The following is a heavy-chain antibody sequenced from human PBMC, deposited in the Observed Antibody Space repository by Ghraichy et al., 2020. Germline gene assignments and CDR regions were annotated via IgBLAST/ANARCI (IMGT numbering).Heavy chain of an antibody. D-gene: IGHD3-10*01. J-gene: IGHJ3*02. Sequence: GGSLRLSCAASGFTFSSYSMNWVRQAPGKGLEWVSSISSSSSYIYYADSVKGRFTISRDNAKNSLYLQMNSLRAEDTAVYYCARDMGLVLTDYYGSGRNIGPLDAFDIWGQGTMVTVSS. CDR2: ISSSSSYI. CDR1: GFTFSSYS. V-gene: IGHV3-21*01. CDR3: ARDMGLVLTDYYGSGRNIGPLDAFDI.